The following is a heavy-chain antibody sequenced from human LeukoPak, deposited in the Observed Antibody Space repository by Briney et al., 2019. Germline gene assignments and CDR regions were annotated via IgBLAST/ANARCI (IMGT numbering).Heavy chain of an antibody. CDR3: ARDSEGQQPLYLDY. CDR1: GYTFTNHY. Sequence: ASVKVSCKSTGYTFTNHYVHWVRQAPGQGLEWMGIIDPSGDNRSYAQKFQGRVTMSSDMSTTTVYMELSSLRSGDTAVYYCARDSEGQQPLYLDYWGQGTLVTVSS. CDR2: IDPSGDNR. D-gene: IGHD6-13*01. J-gene: IGHJ4*02. V-gene: IGHV1-46*01.